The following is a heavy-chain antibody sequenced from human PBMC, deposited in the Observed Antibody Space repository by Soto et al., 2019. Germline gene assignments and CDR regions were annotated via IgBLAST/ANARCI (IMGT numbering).Heavy chain of an antibody. CDR1: GFTFSDYY. Sequence: QVQLVESGGGLVKPGGSLRLSCAASGFTFSDYYMSWIRQAPGKGLEWVSYISSSSSYTNYADSVKGRFTISRDNAKNSLYLQMNSLRAEDTAVYYCARVPTTVTTATWFDPWGQGTLVTVSS. V-gene: IGHV3-11*05. D-gene: IGHD4-17*01. J-gene: IGHJ5*02. CDR2: ISSSSSYT. CDR3: ARVPTTVTTATWFDP.